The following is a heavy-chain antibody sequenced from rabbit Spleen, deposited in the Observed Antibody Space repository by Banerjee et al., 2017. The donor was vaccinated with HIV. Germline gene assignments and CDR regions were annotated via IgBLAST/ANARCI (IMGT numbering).Heavy chain of an antibody. CDR1: GFDFSNNA. V-gene: IGHV1S47*01. Sequence: QELLVESGGGLVQPEGSLTLTCKASGFDFSNNAMCWVRQTPGKGPEWIACIYDGDGSTYYASWVNGRFTISRSTSLNTVTLQMTSLTAADTATYFCARDGISFVSTGWGLTRLDLWGQGTLVTVS. D-gene: IGHD4-1*01. CDR3: ARDGISFVSTGWGLTRLDL. J-gene: IGHJ3*01. CDR2: IYDGDGST.